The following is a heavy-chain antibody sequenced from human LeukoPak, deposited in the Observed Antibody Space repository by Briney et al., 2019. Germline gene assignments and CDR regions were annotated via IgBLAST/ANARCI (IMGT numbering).Heavy chain of an antibody. CDR1: GGSFSGYY. CDR2: IYTSGST. Sequence: PSETLSLTCAVYGGSFSGYYWNWIRQPPGKGLEWIGRIYTSGSTNYNPSLKSRVTISVDTSKNQFSLKLSSVTAADTAVYYCARGIAARDYFDYWGQGTLVTVSS. D-gene: IGHD6-13*01. CDR3: ARGIAARDYFDY. J-gene: IGHJ4*02. V-gene: IGHV4-4*08.